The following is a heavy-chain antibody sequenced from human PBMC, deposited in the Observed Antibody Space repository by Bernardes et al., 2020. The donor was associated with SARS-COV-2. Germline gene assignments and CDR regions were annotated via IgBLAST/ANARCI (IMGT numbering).Heavy chain of an antibody. CDR3: AKAPYYYANPGQRDF. J-gene: IGHJ1*01. D-gene: IGHD3-10*01. Sequence: GGSLRLSCVASGFTFSSYAMNWVRQAPGKGLQWVAYISDSGGSTKNADSVQGRFTISRDNSKNILYLEMNSLRAEDTAVYYCAKAPYYYANPGQRDFWGQGTAVTVSS. CDR2: ISDSGGST. V-gene: IGHV3-23*01. CDR1: GFTFSSYA.